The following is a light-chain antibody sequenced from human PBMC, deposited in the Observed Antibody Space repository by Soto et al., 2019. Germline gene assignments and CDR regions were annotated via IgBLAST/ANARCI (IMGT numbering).Light chain of an antibody. V-gene: IGLV3-1*01. Sequence: SYELTQPPSVSVSPGQTASITCSGDKLGDKYACWYQQKPDQSPVLVIYHDSKRPSGIPERFSGSNSGNTATLTISGTHARDEADYYCQAWDSSTVVFGGGTKLTVL. CDR1: KLGDKY. CDR3: QAWDSSTVV. CDR2: HDS. J-gene: IGLJ2*01.